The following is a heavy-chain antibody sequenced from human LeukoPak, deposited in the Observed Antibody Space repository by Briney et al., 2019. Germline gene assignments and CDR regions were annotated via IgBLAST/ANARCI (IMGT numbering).Heavy chain of an antibody. D-gene: IGHD1-26*01. CDR1: GFTFSSYA. V-gene: IGHV3-30-3*01. Sequence: PGRSLRLSCAASGFTFSSYAMHWVRQAPGKGLEWVAVISYDGSNKYYADSVKGRFTISRDDSKNTLYLQMNSLKTEDTAVYYCTTDSLNSGSYGDFDYWGQGTLVTVSS. J-gene: IGHJ4*02. CDR2: ISYDGSNK. CDR3: TTDSLNSGSYGDFDY.